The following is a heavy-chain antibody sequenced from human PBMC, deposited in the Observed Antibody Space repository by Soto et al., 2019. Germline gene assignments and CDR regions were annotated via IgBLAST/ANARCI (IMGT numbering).Heavy chain of an antibody. V-gene: IGHV5-10-1*01. CDR2: IDPSDSYT. CDR1: GYSFTNYW. D-gene: IGHD3-10*01. J-gene: IGHJ3*01. Sequence: EVQLMQSGAEVKKPGESLRISCKGSGYSFTNYWISWVRQMPGKGLEWMGRIDPSDSYTSYSPSFQGHVTMSADKSISTAYLQWSSLKDSDTAMYYCARCCGESPEGDGFDFWGQGTVVTVSS. CDR3: ARCCGESPEGDGFDF.